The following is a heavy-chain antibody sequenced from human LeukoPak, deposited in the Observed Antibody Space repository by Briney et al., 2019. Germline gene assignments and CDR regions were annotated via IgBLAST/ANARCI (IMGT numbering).Heavy chain of an antibody. V-gene: IGHV3-48*01. CDR2: IISSTSTI. CDR1: GFTFSSYT. Sequence: GGSLRLSCAASGFTFSSYTMTWVSQAPGKGLEWVSYIISSTSTISYSDSVRGRFTISRDNAKNSLYLQMNSLRAEDTAVYYCARDRDYAFDYWGQGTLVTVSS. D-gene: IGHD4-17*01. CDR3: ARDRDYAFDY. J-gene: IGHJ4*02.